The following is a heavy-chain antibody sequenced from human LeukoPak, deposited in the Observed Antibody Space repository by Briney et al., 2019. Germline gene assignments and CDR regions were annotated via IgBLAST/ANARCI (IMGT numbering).Heavy chain of an antibody. J-gene: IGHJ4*02. D-gene: IGHD2-15*01. Sequence: GGSLRLSCAASGFTFSSYAMSWVRQAPGKGLEWVSFFYKGDSTYYAESVRGRFTISRDNSKNTLYLLMNSLIPEDTAVYYCAREVVSSPSYFDSWGQGTLVTVSS. CDR3: AREVVSSPSYFDS. CDR2: FYKGDST. CDR1: GFTFSSYA. V-gene: IGHV3-53*01.